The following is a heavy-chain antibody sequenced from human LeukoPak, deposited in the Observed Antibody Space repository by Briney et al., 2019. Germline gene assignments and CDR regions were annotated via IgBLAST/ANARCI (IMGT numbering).Heavy chain of an antibody. J-gene: IGHJ3*02. CDR1: GFTFEDYA. CDR3: ARDSPRPRYYGSGSYPFDI. Sequence: GVSLSLSCAASGFTFEDYAMHWVRQAPGRGVEWVSGISWNSGSIGYADSVKGRFTISRDNSKNTLYLQMTSLRAEDTAVYYCARDSPRPRYYGSGSYPFDIWGQGTMVTVSS. CDR2: ISWNSGSI. D-gene: IGHD3-10*01. V-gene: IGHV3-9*01.